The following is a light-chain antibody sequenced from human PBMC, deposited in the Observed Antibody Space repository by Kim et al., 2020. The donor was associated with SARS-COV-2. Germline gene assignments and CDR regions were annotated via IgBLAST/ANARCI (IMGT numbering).Light chain of an antibody. V-gene: IGLV2-23*01. J-gene: IGLJ3*02. CDR2: EDN. Sequence: QSALTQPASVSGSPGQSIAISCTGTSSDVGGYNLVSWYQQHPGNAPKLMIYEDNKRPSGASTRFSGSKSGNTASLIISGLQAEDEADYYCCSYAGRGTWVFGGGTKLTVL. CDR1: SSDVGGYNL. CDR3: CSYAGRGTWV.